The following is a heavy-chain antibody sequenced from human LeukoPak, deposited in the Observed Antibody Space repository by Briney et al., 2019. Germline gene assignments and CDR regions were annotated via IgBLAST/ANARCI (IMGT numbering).Heavy chain of an antibody. CDR2: IYYSGST. D-gene: IGHD3-22*01. CDR3: ARKHTSGYEDY. V-gene: IGHV4-31*03. Sequence: PSETLSLTCTVSGGSISSGGYYWSWIRQHPGKGLEWIGYIYYSGSTYYNPSLKSRVTISVDTSKYQFSLKLSSVTAADTAVYYCARKHTSGYEDYWGQGTLVTVSS. J-gene: IGHJ4*02. CDR1: GGSISSGGYY.